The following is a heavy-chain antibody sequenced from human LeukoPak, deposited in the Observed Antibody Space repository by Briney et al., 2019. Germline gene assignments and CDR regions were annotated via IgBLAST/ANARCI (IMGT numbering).Heavy chain of an antibody. CDR1: GFTFSSYS. CDR2: ISSSSSYI. D-gene: IGHD2-15*01. V-gene: IGHV3-21*06. J-gene: IGHJ6*02. Sequence: PGGSLRLSCAASGFTFSSYSMNWVRPAPGKGLEWVSSISSSSSYIYYADSVKGRFTISRDNAKNSLYLQMNSLRAEDTAVYYCARFGGGHGMDVWGQGTTVTVSS. CDR3: ARFGGGHGMDV.